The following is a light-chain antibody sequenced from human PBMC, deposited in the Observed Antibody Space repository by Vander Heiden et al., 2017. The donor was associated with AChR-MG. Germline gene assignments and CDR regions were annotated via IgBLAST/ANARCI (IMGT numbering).Light chain of an antibody. CDR3: AAWDDSLSGVI. CDR2: SST. CDR1: NSHIGSKT. J-gene: IGLJ2*01. V-gene: IGLV1-44*01. Sequence: QPVLTQPPSASETPGQRVIISCSGRNSHIGSKTVNWYSQLPGTAPRLVIYSSTQRPAGVPDRFSGSRSGTSASLAISGLQSEDEGDYYCAAWDDSLSGVIFGGGTKVTVL.